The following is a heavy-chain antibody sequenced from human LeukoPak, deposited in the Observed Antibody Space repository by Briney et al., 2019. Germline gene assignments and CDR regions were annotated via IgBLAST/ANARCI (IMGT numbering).Heavy chain of an antibody. V-gene: IGHV2-5*01. CDR1: GFSLSTSGVG. CDR3: AHSLALTVRGWWFRPRNYFDY. D-gene: IGHD2-8*02. J-gene: IGHJ4*02. Sequence: ASGPTLVNPTQTLTLTCTFSGFSLSTSGVGVGWIRQPPGKALEWLALIYWNDDKRYSPSLKSRLTITKDTSKNQVVLTMTNMDPVDTATYYCAHSLALTVRGWWFRPRNYFDYWGQGTLVTVSS. CDR2: IYWNDDK.